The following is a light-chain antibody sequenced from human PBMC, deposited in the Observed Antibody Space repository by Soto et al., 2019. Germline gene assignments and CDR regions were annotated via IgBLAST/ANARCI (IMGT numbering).Light chain of an antibody. CDR3: QKYKSAPLT. Sequence: DVQMTQSPSSLSAFVGDRVTITCRASEGIAPYLAWFQQKPGKVPKLLIYATSTLQSGVPSRFSGSGSGTEFTLTINSLQPEDDGPYYCQKYKSAPLTFGGGTKVEIK. CDR1: EGIAPY. CDR2: ATS. J-gene: IGKJ4*01. V-gene: IGKV1-27*01.